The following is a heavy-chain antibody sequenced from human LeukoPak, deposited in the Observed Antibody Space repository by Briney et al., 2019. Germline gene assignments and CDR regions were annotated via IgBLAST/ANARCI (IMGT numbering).Heavy chain of an antibody. CDR2: INPNSGGT. D-gene: IGHD6-19*01. CDR3: AREARSGWSYYFDY. V-gene: IGHV1-2*02. CDR1: GYTFTGYY. Sequence: ASVKVSCKASGYTFTGYYMHWVRQAPEKGLGWWGWINPNSGGTNYAQKFQGRVTMTRDTSISTAYMELSRLRSDDTAVYYCAREARSGWSYYFDYWGQGTLVTVSS. J-gene: IGHJ4*02.